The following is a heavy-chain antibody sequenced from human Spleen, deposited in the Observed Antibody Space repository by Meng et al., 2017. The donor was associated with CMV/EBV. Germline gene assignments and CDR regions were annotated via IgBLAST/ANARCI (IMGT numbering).Heavy chain of an antibody. CDR1: GHTVIDYF. Sequence: SGHTVIDYFVHWVQQTPGKGLEWMGRIDPKDGETKYTEKFQDRVILTADKSRRTAYLEMTSLRTEDTAVFYCAILPIRGLLIESSWGQGTLVTVSS. CDR2: IDPKDGET. CDR3: AILPIRGLLIESS. V-gene: IGHV1-69-2*01. J-gene: IGHJ4*02. D-gene: IGHD3/OR15-3a*01.